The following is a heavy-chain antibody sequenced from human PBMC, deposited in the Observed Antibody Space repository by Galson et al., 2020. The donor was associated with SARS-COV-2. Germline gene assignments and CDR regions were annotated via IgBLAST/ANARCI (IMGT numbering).Heavy chain of an antibody. CDR2: IYPGDSDT. Sequence: GESLKISCQGFGYSFTSYWIGWVRQMPGKGLEWMGIIYPGDSDTRYSPSFQGQVTISADKSISTVYLQWSSLKASDSAMYYCARSGESSRYCSGGSCYSRVDYWGQGTLVIVSS. J-gene: IGHJ4*02. CDR3: ARSGESSRYCSGGSCYSRVDY. V-gene: IGHV5-51*01. CDR1: GYSFTSYW. D-gene: IGHD2-15*01.